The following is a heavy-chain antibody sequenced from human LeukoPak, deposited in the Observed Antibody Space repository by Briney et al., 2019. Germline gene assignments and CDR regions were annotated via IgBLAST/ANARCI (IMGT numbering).Heavy chain of an antibody. CDR1: RFTFSSYG. CDR3: ARDPQNYDILTDLTSHAFDI. D-gene: IGHD3-9*01. CDR2: ISYDGSNK. J-gene: IGHJ3*02. Sequence: PGRSLRLSCAASRFTFSSYGMHWVRQAPGKGLEWVAVISYDGSNKYYADSVKGRFTISRDNSKNTLYLQMNSLRAEDTAVYYCARDPQNYDILTDLTSHAFDIWGQGTMVTVSS. V-gene: IGHV3-30*03.